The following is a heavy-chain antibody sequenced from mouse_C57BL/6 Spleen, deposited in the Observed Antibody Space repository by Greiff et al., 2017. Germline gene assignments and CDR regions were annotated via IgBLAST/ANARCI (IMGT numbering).Heavy chain of an antibody. CDR3: ARSRYDGFAY. Sequence: QVQLQQSGPELVKPGASVKISCKASGYAFSSSWMNWVKQRPGKGLEWIGRIYPGDGDTNYNGKFKGKATLTADKSSSTAYMQLSSLTSEDSAVYFCARSRYDGFAYWGQGTLVTVSA. CDR2: IYPGDGDT. D-gene: IGHD2-3*01. CDR1: GYAFSSSW. V-gene: IGHV1-82*01. J-gene: IGHJ3*01.